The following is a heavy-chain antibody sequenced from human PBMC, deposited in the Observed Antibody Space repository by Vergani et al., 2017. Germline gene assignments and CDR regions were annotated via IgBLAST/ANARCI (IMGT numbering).Heavy chain of an antibody. CDR2: IRSKAYGGTT. J-gene: IGHJ6*02. Sequence: EVQLVESGGGLVQPGRSLRLSCTASGFTFGDYAMSWVRQAPGKGLEWVGFIRSKAYGGTTEYAASVKGRFTISRDDSKSIAYLQMNSLKTEDTAVYYCTRDGVYCSGDSCPYCCYGMDVWGQGTMVTVSS. CDR1: GFTFGDYA. V-gene: IGHV3-49*04. D-gene: IGHD2-15*01. CDR3: TRDGVYCSGDSCPYCCYGMDV.